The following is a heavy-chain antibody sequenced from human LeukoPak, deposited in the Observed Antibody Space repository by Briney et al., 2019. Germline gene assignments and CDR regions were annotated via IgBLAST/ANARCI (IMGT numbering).Heavy chain of an antibody. CDR2: IYTSGST. CDR1: GGSISSGSYY. Sequence: PSETLSLTCTVSGGSISSGSYYWSWIRQPAGKGLEWIGRIYTSGSTNYNPSLKSRVTISVDTSKNQFSLKLSSVTAADTAVYYCARGPPRITIFGVVFGAFDIWAKGQWSPSLQ. CDR3: ARGPPRITIFGVVFGAFDI. V-gene: IGHV4-61*02. J-gene: IGHJ3*02. D-gene: IGHD3-3*01.